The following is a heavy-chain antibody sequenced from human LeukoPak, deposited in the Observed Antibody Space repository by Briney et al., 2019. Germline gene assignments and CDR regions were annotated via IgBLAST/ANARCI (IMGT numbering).Heavy chain of an antibody. V-gene: IGHV1-2*02. J-gene: IGHJ3*02. D-gene: IGHD2-2*01. CDR3: ASSYCSSTSCRARHSPRDAFDI. CDR2: INHNSGGT. CDR1: GYTFTGYY. Sequence: ASVKVSCKASGYTFTGYYLHWVRQAPGQGLEWMGWINHNSGGTNYAQKFQGRVTMTRDTSISTAYMELSRLRSGDTAVYYCASSYCSSTSCRARHSPRDAFDIWGQGTMVTVSS.